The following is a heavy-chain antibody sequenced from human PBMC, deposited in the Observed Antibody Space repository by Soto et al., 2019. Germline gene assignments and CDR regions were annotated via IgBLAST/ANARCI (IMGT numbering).Heavy chain of an antibody. D-gene: IGHD3-10*01. Sequence: ASVKVSCKASGYTFTGYYMHWVRQAPGQGLEWMGWINPNSGGTNYAQKFQGWVTMTRDTSISTAYMELSRLRSDDTAVYYCARGAYYYGSGSYYKAHYGMDVWGQGTTVTVSS. V-gene: IGHV1-2*04. J-gene: IGHJ6*02. CDR1: GYTFTGYY. CDR3: ARGAYYYGSGSYYKAHYGMDV. CDR2: INPNSGGT.